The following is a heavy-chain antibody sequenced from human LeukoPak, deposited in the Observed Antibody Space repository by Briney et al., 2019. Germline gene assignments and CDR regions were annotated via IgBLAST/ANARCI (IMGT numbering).Heavy chain of an antibody. Sequence: PGGSLRLSCAASGFTFSSYWMSWVRQAPGKGLEWVAVISYDGSNKYYADSVKGRFTISRDNSKNTLYLQMNSLRAEDTAVYYCASDSGSYSRWGQGTLVTVSS. V-gene: IGHV3-30*03. J-gene: IGHJ4*02. CDR2: ISYDGSNK. CDR1: GFTFSSYW. D-gene: IGHD1-26*01. CDR3: ASDSGSYSR.